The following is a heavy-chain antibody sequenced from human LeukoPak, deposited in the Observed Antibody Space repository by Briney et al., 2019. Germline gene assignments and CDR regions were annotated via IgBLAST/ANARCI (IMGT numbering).Heavy chain of an antibody. J-gene: IGHJ6*02. CDR3: TTGITGTSSYYYGMDV. CDR2: IKQDGSEK. CDR1: GFTFSSYA. Sequence: GGSLRLSCAASGFTFSSYAMSWVRQAPGKGLEWVANIKQDGSEKYYVDSVKGRFTISRDNAKNSLYLQMNSLKTEDTAVYYCTTGITGTSSYYYGMDVWGQGTTVTVSS. D-gene: IGHD1-20*01. V-gene: IGHV3-7*03.